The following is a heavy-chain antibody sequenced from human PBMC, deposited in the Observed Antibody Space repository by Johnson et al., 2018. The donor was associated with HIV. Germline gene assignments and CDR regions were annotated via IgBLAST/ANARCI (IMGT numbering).Heavy chain of an antibody. J-gene: IGHJ3*02. CDR3: ARKKSCSSTSCYWDDAFDI. CDR1: GFTFSDHY. D-gene: IGHD2-2*01. V-gene: IGHV3-7*01. Sequence: VQLVESGGGLVQPGGSLRLSCAASGFTFSDHYMDWVRQAPGKGLEWVANIKQDGSEKYYVDSVKGRFTISRDNAKNSLYLQMNSLRAEDTAVYYCARKKSCSSTSCYWDDAFDIWGQGTMVTVSS. CDR2: IKQDGSEK.